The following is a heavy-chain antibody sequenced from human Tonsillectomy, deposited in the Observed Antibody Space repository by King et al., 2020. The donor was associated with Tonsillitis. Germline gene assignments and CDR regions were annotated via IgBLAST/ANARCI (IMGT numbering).Heavy chain of an antibody. D-gene: IGHD1-26*01. CDR3: ARAWEWELLTY. J-gene: IGHJ4*02. V-gene: IGHV3-74*01. CDR2: MNNEWNTI. CDR1: GFTFRNYC. Sequence: VQLVESGGGLVQPGESLRLSCEDSGFTFRNYCMHWVRQAPGKGLVWGSRMNNEWNTITYADSVKGRFTISRDNAKNTVYLQMNSLRAEDTAVYYCARAWEWELLTYWGQGSLVTVSS.